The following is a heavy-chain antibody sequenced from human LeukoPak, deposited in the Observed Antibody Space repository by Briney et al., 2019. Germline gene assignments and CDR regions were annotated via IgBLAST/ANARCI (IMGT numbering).Heavy chain of an antibody. V-gene: IGHV1-2*02. CDR3: ASGYDFWSGYYIRPDTHWFDP. CDR1: GYTFTGYY. CDR2: INPNSGGT. D-gene: IGHD3-3*01. Sequence: GASVKVSCKASGYTFTGYYMHWVRQAPGQGLEWMGWINPNSGGTNYAQKFQGGVTMTRDTSISTAYMELSRLRSDDTAVYYCASGYDFWSGYYIRPDTHWFDPWGQGTLVTVSS. J-gene: IGHJ5*02.